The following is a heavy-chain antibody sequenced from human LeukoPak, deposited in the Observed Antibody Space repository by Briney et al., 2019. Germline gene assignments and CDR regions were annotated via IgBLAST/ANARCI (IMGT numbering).Heavy chain of an antibody. CDR2: ISYDGSNK. CDR1: GFTFSSYA. V-gene: IGHV3-30*04. D-gene: IGHD2-21*01. CDR3: ASPARPFFVIGGAGLQYYFDY. J-gene: IGHJ4*02. Sequence: GGSLRLSCAASGFTFSSYAMHWVRQAPGKGLEWVAVISYDGSNKYYADSVKGRFTISRDNSKNTLYLQMNSLRAEDTAVYYCASPARPFFVIGGAGLQYYFDYWGQGTLVTVSS.